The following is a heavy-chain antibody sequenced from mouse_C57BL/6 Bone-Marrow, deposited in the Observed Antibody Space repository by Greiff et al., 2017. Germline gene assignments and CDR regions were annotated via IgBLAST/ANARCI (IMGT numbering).Heavy chain of an antibody. V-gene: IGHV1-69*01. J-gene: IGHJ2*01. CDR2: IDPSDSYT. CDR3: ARGELGRCYFDY. CDR1: GYTFTSYW. Sequence: QVQLQQPGAELVMPGASVKLSCKASGYTFTSYWMHWVKQRPGQGLEWIGEIDPSDSYTNYNQKFQGKSTLTVDKSSSTAYMQLSSLTSKDSAVYYCARGELGRCYFDYWGQGTTLTVSS. D-gene: IGHD4-1*01.